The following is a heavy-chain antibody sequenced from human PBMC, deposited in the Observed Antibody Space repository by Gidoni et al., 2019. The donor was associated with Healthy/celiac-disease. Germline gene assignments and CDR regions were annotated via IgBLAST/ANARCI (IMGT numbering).Heavy chain of an antibody. CDR2: INAGNGNT. D-gene: IGHD4-17*01. J-gene: IGHJ6*03. Sequence: QVQLVQSGAAVKKPGASVKVSCKASGYTFTSYAMHWVRQAPGQRLEWMGWINAGNGNTKYSQKFQGRVTITRDTSASTAYMELSSLRSEDTAVYYCARSTTVVTPLFMNYYYYMDVWGKGTTVTVSS. V-gene: IGHV1-3*01. CDR1: GYTFTSYA. CDR3: ARSTTVVTPLFMNYYYYMDV.